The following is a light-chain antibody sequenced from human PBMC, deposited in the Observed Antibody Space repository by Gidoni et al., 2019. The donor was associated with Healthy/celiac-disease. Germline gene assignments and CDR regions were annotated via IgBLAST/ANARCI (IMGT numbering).Light chain of an antibody. V-gene: IGLV2-11*01. CDR2: DVS. CDR3: CSYAGSPWV. J-gene: IGLJ3*02. CDR1: ISDVGGYNY. Sequence: QSALTQPLSVSGSPGQSVTISCTGTISDVGGYNYVSWYQQHPGKAPKLMIYDVSKRPSGVPDRFSGSKSGNTASLTISGLQAEDEADYYCCSYAGSPWVFGGGTKLTVL.